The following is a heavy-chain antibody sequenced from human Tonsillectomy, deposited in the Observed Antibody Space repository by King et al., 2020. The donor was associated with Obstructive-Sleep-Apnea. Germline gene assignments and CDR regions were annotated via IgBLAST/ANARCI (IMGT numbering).Heavy chain of an antibody. CDR3: ARQGRAGEVDY. CDR1: GFSFTSYW. Sequence: QLVQSGAEVKKPGESLEISCQGSGFSFTSYWIGWVRQMPGKGLEWMGIIYPIDSDTRYNPSFQGQVTISADKSISTAYLQWSSLKVSDTAMFYCARQGRAGEVDYWGQGTLVTVSS. V-gene: IGHV5-51*01. CDR2: IYPIDSDT. J-gene: IGHJ4*02. D-gene: IGHD1-26*01.